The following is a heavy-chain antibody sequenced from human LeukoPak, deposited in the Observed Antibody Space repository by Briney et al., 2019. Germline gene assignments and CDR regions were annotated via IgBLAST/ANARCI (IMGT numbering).Heavy chain of an antibody. V-gene: IGHV1-24*01. CDR3: ATGSYYGSGSYYNPEQTYYYYMDV. Sequence: ASVKVSCKVSGYTLTELSMHWVRQAPGKGLEWMGGFDPEDGETIYAQKFQGRVTMTEDTSTDTAYMELSRLRSEDTAVYYCATGSYYGSGSYYNPEQTYYYYMDVWGKGTTVTVSS. CDR2: FDPEDGET. CDR1: GYTLTELS. J-gene: IGHJ6*03. D-gene: IGHD3-10*01.